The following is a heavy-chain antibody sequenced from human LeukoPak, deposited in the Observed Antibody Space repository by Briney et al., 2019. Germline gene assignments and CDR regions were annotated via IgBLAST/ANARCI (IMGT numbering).Heavy chain of an antibody. CDR3: ARGGVDSSGYYQLNDAFDI. V-gene: IGHV3-30*02. CDR2: IKFHGHET. Sequence: GGSLRLSCVASGFNFNNYDLHWVRQAPGKGLEWVAFIKFHGHETYYADSVGGRFTFSRDNSRNTSYLQMNSLRSEDTAVYYCARGGVDSSGYYQLNDAFDIWGQGTMVTVSS. J-gene: IGHJ3*02. D-gene: IGHD3-22*01. CDR1: GFNFNNYD.